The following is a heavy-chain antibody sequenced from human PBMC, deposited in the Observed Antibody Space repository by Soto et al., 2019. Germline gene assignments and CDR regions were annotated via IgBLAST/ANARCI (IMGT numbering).Heavy chain of an antibody. V-gene: IGHV3-30*18. CDR2: ISYNASNK. D-gene: IGHD5-12*01. CDR3: AKEVPTNPLDS. J-gene: IGHJ4*02. CDR1: GFTFSSYG. Sequence: GGSLRLSCGASGFTFSSYGMHWVRQAPGKGLEWVAIISYNASNKSYADSVRGRFTISRDNSKSTLYLQMNSLRTEDTAVYYCAKEVPTNPLDSWGQGTLVTVSS.